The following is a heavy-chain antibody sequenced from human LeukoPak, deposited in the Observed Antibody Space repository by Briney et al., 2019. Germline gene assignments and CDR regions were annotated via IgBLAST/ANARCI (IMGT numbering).Heavy chain of an antibody. CDR1: GFTFSTHA. CDR2: MGGSGGST. Sequence: GGSLRLSCVASGFTFSTHAMSWVRLAPGKGLEWVSAMGGSGGSTWYADSVKGRFTVSRDNSKDTLYLQMNSLRVEDTATYYCAKRDSSGSYPYYFDYWGQGTLVTVSS. V-gene: IGHV3-23*01. J-gene: IGHJ4*02. D-gene: IGHD3-22*01. CDR3: AKRDSSGSYPYYFDY.